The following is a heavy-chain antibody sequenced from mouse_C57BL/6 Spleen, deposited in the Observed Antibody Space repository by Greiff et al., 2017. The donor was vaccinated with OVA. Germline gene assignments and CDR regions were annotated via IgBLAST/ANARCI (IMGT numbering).Heavy chain of an antibody. J-gene: IGHJ1*03. CDR1: GYSITSGYY. D-gene: IGHD2-3*01. Sequence: EVQLKESGPGLVKPSQSLSLTCSVTGYSITSGYYWNWIRQFPGNKLEWMGYISYDGSNNYNPSLKNRISITRDTSKNQFFLKLNSVTTEDTATYYCAREDDGYGYFDVWGTGTTVTVSS. V-gene: IGHV3-6*01. CDR3: AREDDGYGYFDV. CDR2: ISYDGSN.